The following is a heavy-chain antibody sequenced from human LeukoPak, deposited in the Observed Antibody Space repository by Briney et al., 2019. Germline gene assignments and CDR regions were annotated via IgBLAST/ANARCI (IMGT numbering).Heavy chain of an antibody. D-gene: IGHD1-26*01. CDR3: AKVGIVGATTSAYFEY. CDR1: GFTFSSYG. CDR2: ITGSGDNT. V-gene: IGHV3-23*01. J-gene: IGHJ4*02. Sequence: GGSLRLSCAASGFTFSSYGMTWVRQAPGKGLEWVSGITGSGDNTYYADSVEGRFTISRDNSKNTLYLQMNSLRPEDTAAYYCAKVGIVGATTSAYFEYWGQGTLVTVSS.